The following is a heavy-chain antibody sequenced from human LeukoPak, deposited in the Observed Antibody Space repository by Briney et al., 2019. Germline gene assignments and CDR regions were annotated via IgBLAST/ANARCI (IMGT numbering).Heavy chain of an antibody. V-gene: IGHV3-64*01. CDR2: IGSNGGTT. CDR1: GFTFSSYA. D-gene: IGHD2-2*01. J-gene: IGHJ4*02. CDR3: ARGGYCSSTGCYGADY. Sequence: PGGSLRLSCAASGFTFSSYAMHWVRQAPGKGLEYVSAIGSNGGTTYYANSVKGRFTISRDNSKNTLYLQMGSLRAEDMAVYYCARGGYCSSTGCYGADYWGQGTLVTVSS.